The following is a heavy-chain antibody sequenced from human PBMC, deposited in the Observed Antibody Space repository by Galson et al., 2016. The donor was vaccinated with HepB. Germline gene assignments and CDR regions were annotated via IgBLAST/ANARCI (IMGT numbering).Heavy chain of an antibody. CDR3: ARGMARATNF. CDR2: ISTSDDYS. D-gene: IGHD1/OR15-1a*01. Sequence: FSDYYMGWIRQAPGKGLEWVAYISTSDDYSAYADSVKGRFTISRDNANNSVSLQMNSLGVDDTGIYYCARGMARATNFWGQGTPVIVSS. J-gene: IGHJ4*02. V-gene: IGHV3-11*06. CDR1: FSDYY.